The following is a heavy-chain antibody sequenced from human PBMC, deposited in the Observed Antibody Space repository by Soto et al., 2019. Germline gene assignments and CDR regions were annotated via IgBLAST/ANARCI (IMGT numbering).Heavy chain of an antibody. D-gene: IGHD4-17*01. Sequence: QVQLQESGPGLVKPSETLSLTCTVSGGSISSYYWSWIRQPPGKGLEWIGYIYYSGSTNYSPSLKSRVTIAVDTSQNQFSLKLSSVTAADTAVYYCARTREYGDYFLESAFDIWGQGTMVTVSS. J-gene: IGHJ3*02. CDR1: GGSISSYY. CDR3: ARTREYGDYFLESAFDI. CDR2: IYYSGST. V-gene: IGHV4-59*08.